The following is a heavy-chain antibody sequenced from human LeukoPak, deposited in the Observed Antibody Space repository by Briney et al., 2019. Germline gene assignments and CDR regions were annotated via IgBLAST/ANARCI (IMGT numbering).Heavy chain of an antibody. Sequence: GGSLRLSCAASGFTFSSYEIHCVRQAPGKGLEWVSSISSSSSYIYYADSVKGRFTISRDNAKNSLYLQMNSLRAEDTAVYYCARDRDAVSTGILDYWGQGTLVTVSS. J-gene: IGHJ4*02. D-gene: IGHD4-17*01. CDR3: ARDRDAVSTGILDY. CDR1: GFTFSSYE. CDR2: ISSSSSYI. V-gene: IGHV3-21*01.